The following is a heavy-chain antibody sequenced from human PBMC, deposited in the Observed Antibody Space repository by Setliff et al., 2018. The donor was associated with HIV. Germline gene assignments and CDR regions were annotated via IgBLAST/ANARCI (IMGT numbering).Heavy chain of an antibody. CDR3: VTGVGTSSVDY. Sequence: GGSLRLSCAASGFTFSDHYMDWVRQAPGKGLEWVGRMRNKDYSYITDYAASVKGRFTISRDDSKNTLYLQMNSLRSEDTAVYYCVTGVGTSSVDYWGQGTRVTVSS. J-gene: IGHJ4*02. V-gene: IGHV3-72*01. CDR1: GFTFSDHY. D-gene: IGHD3-22*01. CDR2: MRNKDYSYIT.